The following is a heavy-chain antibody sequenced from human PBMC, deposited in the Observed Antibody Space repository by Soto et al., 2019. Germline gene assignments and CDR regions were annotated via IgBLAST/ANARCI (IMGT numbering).Heavy chain of an antibody. CDR1: GGSISSGDYY. D-gene: IGHD2-21*02. CDR2: IYYSGST. CDR3: ASWFYCGGDCYSPLVDY. V-gene: IGHV4-30-4*01. Sequence: QVQLQESGPGLVKPSQTLSLTCTVSGGSISSGDYYWSWIHQPPGKGLEWIGYIYYSGSTYYNPSLKSRVTISVDPSKNQFSLKLSSVTAADTAVYYCASWFYCGGDCYSPLVDYWGQGTLVTVSS. J-gene: IGHJ4*02.